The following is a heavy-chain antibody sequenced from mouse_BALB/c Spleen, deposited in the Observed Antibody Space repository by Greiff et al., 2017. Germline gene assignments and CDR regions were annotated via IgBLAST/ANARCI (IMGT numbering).Heavy chain of an antibody. J-gene: IGHJ4*01. CDR2: IWAGGST. V-gene: IGHV2-9*02. Sequence: QVQLQQSGPGLVAPSQSLSITCTVSGFSLTSYGVHWVRQPPGKGLEWLGVIWAGGSTNYNSALMSRLSISKDNSKSQVFLKMNSLQTDDTAMYYCARDPNWDQGAMDYWGQGTSVTVSS. CDR3: ARDPNWDQGAMDY. D-gene: IGHD4-1*01. CDR1: GFSLTSYG.